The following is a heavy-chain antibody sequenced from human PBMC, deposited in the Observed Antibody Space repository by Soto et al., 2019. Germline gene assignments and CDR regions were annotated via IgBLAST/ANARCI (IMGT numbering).Heavy chain of an antibody. CDR1: GGSISNYY. V-gene: IGHV4-59*07. Sequence: SDTLSLTCPVSGGSISNYYWSWIRQPPGNGLEWIRYIYYSGSTNYNTSLTSRVTISVDTSKNQFSLKLSSVTAADTAVYHCARAGVGRYFDWLPKLDYWGQGTLVTVS. CDR2: IYYSGST. CDR3: ARAGVGRYFDWLPKLDY. D-gene: IGHD3-9*01. J-gene: IGHJ4*02.